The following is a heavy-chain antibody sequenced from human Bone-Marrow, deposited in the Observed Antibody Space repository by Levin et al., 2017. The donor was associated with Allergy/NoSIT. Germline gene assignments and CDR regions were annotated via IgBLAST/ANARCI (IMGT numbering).Heavy chain of an antibody. V-gene: IGHV3-9*01. CDR1: GFTFDDYA. D-gene: IGHD3-3*01. CDR3: AKDRVVPVGLFDF. J-gene: IGHJ4*02. Sequence: LSLTCVGSGFTFDDYAMHWVRQAPGKGLEWVSGISWNSGSIGYADSVKGRFTISRDNAKNSLYLQMNSLRAEDTAVYYCAKDRVVPVGLFDFWGPGTLIVVSS. CDR2: ISWNSGSI.